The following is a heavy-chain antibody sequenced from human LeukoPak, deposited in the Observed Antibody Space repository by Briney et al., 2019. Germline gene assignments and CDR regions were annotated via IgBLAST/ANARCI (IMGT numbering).Heavy chain of an antibody. V-gene: IGHV3-23*01. CDR1: GFNFTGYS. CDR2: ISGSGGST. CDR3: AKEAGYYGSGSYPY. D-gene: IGHD3-10*01. Sequence: GGSLRLSCAASGFNFTGYSMNWVRQAPGKGLEWVSAISGSGGSTYYADSVKGRFTISRDNSKNTLYLQMNSLRAEDTAVYYCAKEAGYYGSGSYPYWGQGTLVTVSS. J-gene: IGHJ4*02.